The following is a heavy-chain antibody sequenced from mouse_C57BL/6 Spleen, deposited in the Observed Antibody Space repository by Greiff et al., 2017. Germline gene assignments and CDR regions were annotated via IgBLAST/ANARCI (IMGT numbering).Heavy chain of an antibody. CDR3: ARGDSSGYKFAY. V-gene: IGHV1-69*01. CDR2: IDPSDSYT. Sequence: QVQLQQPGAELVMPGASVKLSCKASGYTFTSYWMHWLKQRPGQGLEWIGEIDPSDSYTNYNQKFKGKSTLTVDKSSSTAYMQLSSLTSEDSAVYYCARGDSSGYKFAYWGQGTLVTVSA. CDR1: GYTFTSYW. J-gene: IGHJ3*01. D-gene: IGHD3-2*02.